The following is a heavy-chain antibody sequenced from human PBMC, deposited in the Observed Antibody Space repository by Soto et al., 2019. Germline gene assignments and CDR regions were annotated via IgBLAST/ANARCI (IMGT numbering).Heavy chain of an antibody. Sequence: PGGSLRLSCAASGFTFSNYAMSWVRQAPGKGLEWVSGISGSGSSTYYADAVKGRFTISRDNAKNSLYLQMNSLRAEDTAVYYCARVGTIFGVVIHAFDIWGQGTMVTVSS. J-gene: IGHJ3*02. D-gene: IGHD3-3*01. CDR2: ISGSGSST. CDR1: GFTFSNYA. V-gene: IGHV3-23*01. CDR3: ARVGTIFGVVIHAFDI.